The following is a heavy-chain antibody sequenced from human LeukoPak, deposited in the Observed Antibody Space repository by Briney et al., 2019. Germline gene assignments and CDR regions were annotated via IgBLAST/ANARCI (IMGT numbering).Heavy chain of an antibody. CDR2: IIPIFGTA. V-gene: IGHV1-69*13. CDR1: GGTFSSYA. J-gene: IGHJ4*02. Sequence: SVKVSCKASGGTFSSYAISWVRQAPGRGLEWMGGIIPIFGTANYAQNFQGRVTITADESTSTAYMELSSLRSEDTAVYYCAGGHDYDILPGAGLAPYWGQGTLVTVSS. CDR3: AGGHDYDILPGAGLAPY. D-gene: IGHD3-9*01.